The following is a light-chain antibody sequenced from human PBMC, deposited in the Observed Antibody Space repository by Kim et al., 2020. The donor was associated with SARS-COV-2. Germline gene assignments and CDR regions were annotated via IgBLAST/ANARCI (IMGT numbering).Light chain of an antibody. V-gene: IGLV3-1*01. CDR1: KWGDKY. CDR3: QAWDSSTYV. Sequence: PGQTASITCSGDKWGDKYACWYQQKPGQSPVLVIYQDSKRPSGIPERFSGSNSGNTATLTISGTQAMDEADYYCQAWDSSTYVFGTGTKVTVL. J-gene: IGLJ1*01. CDR2: QDS.